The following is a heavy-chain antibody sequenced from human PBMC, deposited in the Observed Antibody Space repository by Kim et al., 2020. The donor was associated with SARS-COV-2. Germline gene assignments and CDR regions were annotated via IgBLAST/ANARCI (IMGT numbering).Heavy chain of an antibody. CDR2: FDPEDGET. D-gene: IGHD6-19*01. J-gene: IGHJ6*02. CDR1: GYTLTELS. Sequence: ASVKISCKVSGYTLTELSMHWVRQAPGKGLEWMGGFDPEDGETIYAQKFQGRVTMTEDTSTDTAYMELSSLRSEDTAVYYCATAMAVAGTRKRYYYYGMDVWGQGTTVTVSS. V-gene: IGHV1-24*01. CDR3: ATAMAVAGTRKRYYYYGMDV.